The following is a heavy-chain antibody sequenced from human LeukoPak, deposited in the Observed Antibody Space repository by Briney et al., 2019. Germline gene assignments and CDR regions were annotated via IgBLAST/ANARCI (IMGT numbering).Heavy chain of an antibody. V-gene: IGHV3-7*05. CDR1: GFTFYTYW. J-gene: IGHJ6*02. CDR3: ARGHYGMDV. Sequence: GGSLRLSCAASGFTFYTYWMTWVRQPPGKGLEWVASIKKDGKETYYVDSLRGRFTISRDNAKKSLDLQMSSLRVEDTAVYYCARGHYGMDVWGPGTTVTVS. CDR2: IKKDGKET.